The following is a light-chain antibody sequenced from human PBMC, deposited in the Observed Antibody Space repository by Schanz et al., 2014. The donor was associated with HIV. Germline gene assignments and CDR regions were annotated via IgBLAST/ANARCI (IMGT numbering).Light chain of an antibody. CDR3: CSYSGTYSVL. J-gene: IGLJ2*01. V-gene: IGLV2-11*01. CDR1: GSDVGGYDY. CDR2: DVI. Sequence: QSALTQPRSVSGSPGQSVTISCTGTGSDVGGYDYLSWYQQHPGKAPQLMIYDVIRRPSGVPIRFSGSKSGNTASLTISGLKADDEADYYCCSYSGTYSVLFGGGTKLTVL.